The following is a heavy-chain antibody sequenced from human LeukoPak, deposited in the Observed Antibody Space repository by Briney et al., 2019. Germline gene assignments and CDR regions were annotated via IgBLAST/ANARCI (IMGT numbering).Heavy chain of an antibody. CDR3: AREGDGYNRIPFDY. D-gene: IGHD5-24*01. CDR2: ISSSSSTI. Sequence: GGSLRLSCAASGFTFSSYSMNWVRQAPGKGLEWVSYISSSSSTIYYADSVKGRFTISRDNAKNSLYLQMNSLRAEDTAVYYCAREGDGYNRIPFDYWGQGTLVTVSS. V-gene: IGHV3-48*01. CDR1: GFTFSSYS. J-gene: IGHJ4*02.